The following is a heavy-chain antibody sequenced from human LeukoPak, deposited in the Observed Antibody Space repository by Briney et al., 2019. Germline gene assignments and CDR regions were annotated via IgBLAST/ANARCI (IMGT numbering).Heavy chain of an antibody. D-gene: IGHD3-16*01. CDR3: ASPGEKDYYFDY. CDR1: GYTFTSYY. V-gene: IGHV1-46*01. CDR2: INPSGGST. J-gene: IGHJ4*02. Sequence: ASVKVSCRASGYTFTSYYMHWVRQAPGQGLEWMGIINPSGGSTSCAQKFQGRVTMTRDTSTSTVYMELSSLRSEDTAVYYCASPGEKDYYFDYWGQGTLVTVSS.